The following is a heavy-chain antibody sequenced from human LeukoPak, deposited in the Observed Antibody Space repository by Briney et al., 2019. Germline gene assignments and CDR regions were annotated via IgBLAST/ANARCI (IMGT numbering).Heavy chain of an antibody. V-gene: IGHV3-30*02. CDR2: IRYDGSNK. CDR1: GFTFSSYG. CDR3: AKDHIAAAATGWLDP. D-gene: IGHD6-13*01. J-gene: IGHJ5*02. Sequence: PGGSLRLSCAASGFTFSSYGMHWVRQAPGKGLEWVAFIRYDGSNKYYADSVKGRFTISRDNSKNTLYLQMNMLRAEDTAVYCGAKDHIAAAATGWLDPWGQGTLVTVSS.